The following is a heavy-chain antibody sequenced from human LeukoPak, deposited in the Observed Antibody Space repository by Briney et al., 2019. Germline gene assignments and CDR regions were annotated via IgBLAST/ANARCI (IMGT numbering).Heavy chain of an antibody. Sequence: SETLSLTCTVSGGSISSYYWSWIRQPPRKGLEWIGYIYYSGSTNYNPSLKSRVTISVDTSKNQFSLKLSSVTAADTAVYYCGGGDYGDYGGVDYWGQGTLVTVSS. CDR3: GGGDYGDYGGVDY. D-gene: IGHD4-17*01. CDR1: GGSISSYY. V-gene: IGHV4-59*08. J-gene: IGHJ4*02. CDR2: IYYSGST.